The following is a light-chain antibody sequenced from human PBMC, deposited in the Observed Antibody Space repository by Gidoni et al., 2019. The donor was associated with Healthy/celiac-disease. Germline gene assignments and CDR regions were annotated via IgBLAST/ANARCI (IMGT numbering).Light chain of an antibody. Sequence: EIVLTQSPATLSLSPGERATLSCRASQSVSSYLAWYQQKTGQAPRLLIYDASNRAAGLPARFSGSGSGTDFTLTISSLEPEDFAVYYCQQRSNWPPITFGQXTRLEIK. V-gene: IGKV3-11*01. CDR2: DAS. CDR1: QSVSSY. J-gene: IGKJ5*01. CDR3: QQRSNWPPIT.